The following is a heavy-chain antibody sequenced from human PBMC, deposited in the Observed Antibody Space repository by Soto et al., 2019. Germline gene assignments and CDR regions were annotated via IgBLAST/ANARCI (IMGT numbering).Heavy chain of an antibody. CDR3: AKGRGYCMSTSCYVGSDY. CDR1: GFTFSSYA. CDR2: ISGSGGST. Sequence: PGGSLRLSCAASGFTFSSYAMSWVRQAPGKGLEWVSAISGSGGSTYYADSVKGRFTISRDNSKNTLYLQMNSLRAKDTAVYYCAKGRGYCMSTSCYVGSDYWGQGTLVTVSS. D-gene: IGHD2-2*01. J-gene: IGHJ4*02. V-gene: IGHV3-23*01.